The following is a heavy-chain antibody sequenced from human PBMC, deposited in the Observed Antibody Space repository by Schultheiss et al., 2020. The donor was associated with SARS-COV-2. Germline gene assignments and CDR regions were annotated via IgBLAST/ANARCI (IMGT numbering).Heavy chain of an antibody. V-gene: IGHV3-23*01. D-gene: IGHD6-13*01. Sequence: GESLKISCAASGFTVSSNYMSWVRQAPGKGLEWVSAISGSGGSTYYADSVKGRFTISRDNSKNTLYLQMNSLRAEDTAVYYCARALIAEEVYWFDPWGQGTLVTVSS. J-gene: IGHJ5*02. CDR1: GFTVSSNY. CDR3: ARALIAEEVYWFDP. CDR2: ISGSGGST.